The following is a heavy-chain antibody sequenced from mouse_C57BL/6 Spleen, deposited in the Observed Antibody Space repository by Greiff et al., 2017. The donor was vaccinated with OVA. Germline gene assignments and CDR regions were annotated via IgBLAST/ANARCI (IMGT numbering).Heavy chain of an antibody. CDR3: AKEDWEAWFAY. CDR2: IWGDGST. D-gene: IGHD4-1*01. CDR1: GFSLTSYG. J-gene: IGHJ3*01. V-gene: IGHV2-3*01. Sequence: VKVVESGPGLVAPSQSLSISCTVSGFSLTSYGVSWVRQPPGKGLEWLGVIWGDGSTNYHSALISRLSISKDNSKSQVFLKLNSLQTDDTATYYCAKEDWEAWFAYWGQGTLVTVSA.